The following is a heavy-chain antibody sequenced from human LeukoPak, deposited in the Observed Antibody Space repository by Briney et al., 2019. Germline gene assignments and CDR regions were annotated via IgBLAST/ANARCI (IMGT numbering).Heavy chain of an antibody. CDR2: INHSGST. CDR1: GGSFSGYY. Sequence: SETLSLTCAVYGGSFSGYYWSWIRQPPGKGLEWIGEINHSGSTNYNPSLKSRVTISVDTSKNQFSLKLSSVTAADTAVYYCARGGNYYQNWFDPWGQGTLVTVSS. V-gene: IGHV4-34*01. D-gene: IGHD3-10*01. CDR3: ARGGNYYQNWFDP. J-gene: IGHJ5*02.